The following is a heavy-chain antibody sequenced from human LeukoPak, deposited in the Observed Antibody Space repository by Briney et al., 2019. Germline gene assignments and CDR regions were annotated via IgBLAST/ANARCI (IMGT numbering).Heavy chain of an antibody. D-gene: IGHD6-19*01. V-gene: IGHV1-69*13. CDR1: GGTFSSYA. Sequence: SVKVSCXASGGTFSSYAISWVRQARGQGLEWMGGIIPIFGTANYAQKFQGRVTITADESTSTAYMELSSLRSEDTAVYYCAREGSGWTSGYFDYWGQGTLVTVSS. CDR2: IIPIFGTA. J-gene: IGHJ4*02. CDR3: AREGSGWTSGYFDY.